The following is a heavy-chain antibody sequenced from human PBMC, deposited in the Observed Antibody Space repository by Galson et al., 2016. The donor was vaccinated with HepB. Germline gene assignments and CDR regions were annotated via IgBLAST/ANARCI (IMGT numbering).Heavy chain of an antibody. V-gene: IGHV4-59*01. D-gene: IGHD3-16*01. J-gene: IGHJ4*02. CDR1: GGSINFYC. Sequence: SETLSLTCTVSGGSINFYCWSWIRQPPGKGLEWVGYACHDGGTGYNPSLKSRVSMSLDKSKKQLSLKLTSVTAADTAVYFCAREGGRLVDYWGQGILVTISS. CDR3: AREGGRLVDY. CDR2: ACHDGGT.